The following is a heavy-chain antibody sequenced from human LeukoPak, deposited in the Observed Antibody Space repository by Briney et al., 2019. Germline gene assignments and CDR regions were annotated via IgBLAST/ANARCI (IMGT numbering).Heavy chain of an antibody. CDR2: IYYSGST. Sequence: SETLSLTCTVSGGSISSSSYYWGWIRQPPGKGLEWIGSIYYSGSTYYNPSLKSRVTISVDTSKNQFSLKLSSVTAADTAVYYCARDCRGIAAAGPLGWWFDPWGQGTLATVSS. CDR3: ARDCRGIAAAGPLGWWFDP. J-gene: IGHJ5*02. D-gene: IGHD6-13*01. CDR1: GGSISSSSYY. V-gene: IGHV4-39*07.